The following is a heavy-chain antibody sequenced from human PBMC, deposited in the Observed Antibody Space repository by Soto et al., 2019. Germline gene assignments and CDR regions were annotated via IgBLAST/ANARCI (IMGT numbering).Heavy chain of an antibody. CDR1: GYTFTSYG. J-gene: IGHJ4*02. Sequence: ASVKVSCKASGYTFTSYGISWVRQAPGQGLEWMGWTSAYNGNTNYAQRLQGRVTMTTDTSTSTAYMELRSLRSDDMAVYYCARDTYGLIDSWGQGTLVTVSS. CDR3: ARDTYGLIDS. V-gene: IGHV1-18*03. D-gene: IGHD3-10*01. CDR2: TSAYNGNT.